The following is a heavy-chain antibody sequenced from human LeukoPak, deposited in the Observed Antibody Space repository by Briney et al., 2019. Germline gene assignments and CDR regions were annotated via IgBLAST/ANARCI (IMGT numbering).Heavy chain of an antibody. CDR2: IYTSGST. CDR1: GGSISSYY. CDR3: ARVTYDYVWGSYAFDI. J-gene: IGHJ3*02. V-gene: IGHV4-4*07. D-gene: IGHD3-16*01. Sequence: KPSETLSLTCTVSGGSISSYYWSWIRQPAGKGLEWIGRIYTSGSTNYNPSLKSRVTMSVDTSKNQFFLKLSSVTAADTAVYYCARVTYDYVWGSYAFDIWGRGTMVTVSS.